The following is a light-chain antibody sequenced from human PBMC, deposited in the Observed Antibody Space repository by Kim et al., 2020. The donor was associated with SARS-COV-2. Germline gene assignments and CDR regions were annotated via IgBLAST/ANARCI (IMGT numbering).Light chain of an antibody. J-gene: IGLJ3*02. CDR3: GADHGSGSNFVWV. V-gene: IGLV9-49*01. CDR1: SGYSNYK. Sequence: CTLSSGYSNYKVDGYQQRPGKGPRFVMRVGTGGIVGSKGDGIPDRFSVLGSGLNRYLTIKNIQEEDESDYHCGADHGSGSNFVWVFGGGTQLTVL. CDR2: VGTGGIVG.